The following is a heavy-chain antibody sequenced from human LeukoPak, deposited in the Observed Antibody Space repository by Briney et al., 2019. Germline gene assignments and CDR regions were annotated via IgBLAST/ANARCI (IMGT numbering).Heavy chain of an antibody. CDR3: AKEGSDSSGYYNAFDI. V-gene: IGHV3-30*18. Sequence: GGSLRLSCAASGFTFRSTGMHWVRQAPGKGLDWVAVISYDGSDKYYADSVKGRFTISRDNSKNTLYLQMNSLRAEDTAVYYCAKEGSDSSGYYNAFDIWGQGTMVTVSS. CDR1: GFTFRSTG. CDR2: ISYDGSDK. D-gene: IGHD3-22*01. J-gene: IGHJ3*02.